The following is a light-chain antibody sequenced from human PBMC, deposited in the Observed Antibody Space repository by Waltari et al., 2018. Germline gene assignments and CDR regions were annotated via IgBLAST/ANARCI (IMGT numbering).Light chain of an antibody. CDR1: QSISSW. CDR2: KAS. J-gene: IGKJ1*01. V-gene: IGKV1-5*03. CDR3: QQYNSYSPRT. Sequence: DIQMTQSPSTLPASVGDRVTITCRASQSISSWLAWYQQKPGKAPKLLIYKASSLESGVPSRFSGSGSGTEFTLTISSLQPDDFATYYCQQYNSYSPRTFGQGTKVEIK.